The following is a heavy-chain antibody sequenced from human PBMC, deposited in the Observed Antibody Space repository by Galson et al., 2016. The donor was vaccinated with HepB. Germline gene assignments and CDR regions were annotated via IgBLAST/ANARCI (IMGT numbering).Heavy chain of an antibody. CDR1: GYTFTSYA. CDR3: ARVRRELLFDC. V-gene: IGHV1-3*01. CDR2: INAGNGNT. D-gene: IGHD1-26*01. J-gene: IGHJ4*02. Sequence: SCKASGYTFTSYAMHWVRQAPGQRLEWMGWINAGNGNTKYSQKFQGRVTITRDTSASTTYMELSSLRSEDTAVYYCARVRRELLFDCWGQGTLVTVSS.